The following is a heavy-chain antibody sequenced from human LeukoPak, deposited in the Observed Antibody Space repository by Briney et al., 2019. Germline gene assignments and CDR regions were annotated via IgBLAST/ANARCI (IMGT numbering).Heavy chain of an antibody. V-gene: IGHV1-69*13. CDR1: GGTFSSYA. CDR2: IIPIFGTS. Sequence: SVKVSCKASGGTFSSYAISWVRQAPGQWLEWMGGIIPIFGTSNYAQRFQGRVTITADESTSTGYMELSSLRSEDTAVYYCARGDCSSTSCPWDYWGQGTLVTVSS. J-gene: IGHJ4*02. D-gene: IGHD2-2*01. CDR3: ARGDCSSTSCPWDY.